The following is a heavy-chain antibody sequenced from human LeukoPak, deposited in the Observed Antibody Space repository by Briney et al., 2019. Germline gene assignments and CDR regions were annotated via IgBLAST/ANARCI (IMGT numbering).Heavy chain of an antibody. V-gene: IGHV1-69*05. J-gene: IGHJ6*02. D-gene: IGHD6-13*01. Sequence: SVKVSCKASGGTFSSYAISWVRQAPGQGLEWMGGIIPIFGTANYAQKFQGRVTMTRDTSTSTVYMELSSLRSEDTAVYYCASPLTNSSREYYYYYGMDVWGQGTTVTVSS. CDR3: ASPLTNSSREYYYYYGMDV. CDR1: GGTFSSYA. CDR2: IIPIFGTA.